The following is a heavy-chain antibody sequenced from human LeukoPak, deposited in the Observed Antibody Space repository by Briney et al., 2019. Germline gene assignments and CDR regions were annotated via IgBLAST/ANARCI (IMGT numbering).Heavy chain of an antibody. V-gene: IGHV3-30-3*01. J-gene: IGHJ6*03. D-gene: IGHD1-26*01. CDR1: GFTLSSYA. Sequence: GGSLRLSCAASGFTLSSYAMHWVRQAPGKGLEWVAVISYDGSNKYYADSVKGRFTISRDNSKNTLYLQMNSLRAEDTAVYYCAKVGGSYSHYYYYYYMDVWGKGTTVTVSS. CDR2: ISYDGSNK. CDR3: AKVGGSYSHYYYYYYMDV.